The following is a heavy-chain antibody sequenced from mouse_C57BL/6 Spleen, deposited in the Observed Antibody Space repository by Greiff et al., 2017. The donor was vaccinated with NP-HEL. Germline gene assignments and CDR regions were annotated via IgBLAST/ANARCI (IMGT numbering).Heavy chain of an antibody. D-gene: IGHD1-1*01. CDR1: GYTLTSYW. J-gene: IGHJ4*01. V-gene: IGHV1-69*01. CDR2: IDPSDSYT. CDR3: ARSETVVADYAMDY. Sequence: QVQLQQPGAELVMPGASVKLSCKASGYTLTSYWMHWVKQRPGQGLEWIGEIDPSDSYTNYNQKFKGKSTLTVDKSSSTAYMQLSSLTSEDSAVYYCARSETVVADYAMDYWGQGTSVTVSS.